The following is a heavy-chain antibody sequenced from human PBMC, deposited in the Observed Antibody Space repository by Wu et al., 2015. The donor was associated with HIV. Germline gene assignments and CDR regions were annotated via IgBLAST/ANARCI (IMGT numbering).Heavy chain of an antibody. Sequence: QVQLVQSGAEVKKPGASVKVSCKASGYTFINYGISWVRQAPGQGLDWMGWINAYNGNTNYAQKLQGRVTMTTDTSTGTAYMELRSLRSDDTALYYCARDYYGSGSYFDNWGQGTLVTVSS. J-gene: IGHJ4*02. CDR1: GYTFINYG. CDR3: ARDYYGSGSYFDN. CDR2: INAYNGNT. D-gene: IGHD3-10*01. V-gene: IGHV1-18*01.